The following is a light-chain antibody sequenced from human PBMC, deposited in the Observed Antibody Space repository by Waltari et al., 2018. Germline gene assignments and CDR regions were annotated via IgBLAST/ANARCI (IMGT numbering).Light chain of an antibody. J-gene: IGKJ3*01. V-gene: IGKV4-1*01. CDR1: QSILYSADNGNY. CDR3: QQYYSSPLT. CDR2: WES. Sequence: DIVMTQSPDFLAVSLGERATINCKSSQSILYSADNGNYLAWYQKKPGQPPRLLIYWESTRASGVPDRFSGAGSGTDFNFTISSLQAEDVAVYYCQQYYSSPLTFGPGTKVDIK.